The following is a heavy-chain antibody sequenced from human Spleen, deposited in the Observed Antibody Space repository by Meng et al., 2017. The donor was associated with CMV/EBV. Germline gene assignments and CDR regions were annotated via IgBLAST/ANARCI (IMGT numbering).Heavy chain of an antibody. V-gene: IGHV3-21*01. CDR2: ISSSSSYI. D-gene: IGHD4-11*01. Sequence: GESLKISCAASGFTFSSYSMNWVRQAPGKGLEWVSSISSSSSYIYYADSVKGRFTISRDNAKNSLYLQMNSLRAEETAVYYCARDSYSNYYYYGMDVWGKGTTVTSPQ. CDR1: GFTFSSYS. J-gene: IGHJ6*04. CDR3: ARDSYSNYYYYGMDV.